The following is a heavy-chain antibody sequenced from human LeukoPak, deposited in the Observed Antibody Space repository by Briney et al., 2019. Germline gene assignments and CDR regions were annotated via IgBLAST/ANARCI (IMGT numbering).Heavy chain of an antibody. Sequence: SETLSLTCTVSGGSISSYYWSCIRQPAGKGLEWIGRIYTSGSTNYNPSLKSRVTMSVDTSKNQFSLKLSSVTAADTAVYYCAKDPTPYDIFTGYPLGGDWFDPWGQGTLVTVSS. D-gene: IGHD3-9*01. CDR1: GGSISSYY. J-gene: IGHJ5*02. V-gene: IGHV4-4*07. CDR2: IYTSGST. CDR3: AKDPTPYDIFTGYPLGGDWFDP.